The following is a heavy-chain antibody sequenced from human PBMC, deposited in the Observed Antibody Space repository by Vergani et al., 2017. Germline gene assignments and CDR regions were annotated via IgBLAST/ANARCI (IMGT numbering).Heavy chain of an antibody. D-gene: IGHD3-3*01. J-gene: IGHJ3*02. CDR3: AKDVKIYDCWSGYYAGDAFDI. CDR2: ISGSGGST. V-gene: IGHV3-23*01. CDR1: GFTFSSYA. Sequence: EVQLLESGGGLVQPGGSLRLSCAASGFTFSSYAMSWVRQAPGKGLEWVSAISGSGGSTYYADSVKGRFTISRDNSKNTLYLQMNSLRAEDTAVYYCAKDVKIYDCWSGYYAGDAFDIWGQGTMVTVSS.